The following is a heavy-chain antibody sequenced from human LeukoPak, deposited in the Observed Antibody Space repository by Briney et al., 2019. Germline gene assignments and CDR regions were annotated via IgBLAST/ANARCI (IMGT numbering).Heavy chain of an antibody. CDR3: VVTRTRGDH. J-gene: IGHJ4*02. CDR2: INQEGNDK. D-gene: IGHD4-23*01. CDR1: GFTFSSYW. Sequence: GGSLRLSCAASGFTFSSYWMSWVRQAPGKGLEWVANINQEGNDKYYVDSVKGRFTISRDNTKNSLFLQMNSLRAEDTAVYYCVVTRTRGDHWGQGTLVTVSS. V-gene: IGHV3-7*03.